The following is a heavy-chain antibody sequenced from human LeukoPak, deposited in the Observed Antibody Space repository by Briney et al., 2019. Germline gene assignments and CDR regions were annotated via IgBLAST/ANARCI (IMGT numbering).Heavy chain of an antibody. CDR2: INPNSGGT. D-gene: IGHD1-26*01. CDR1: GYTFTGYY. V-gene: IGHV1-2*04. CDR3: AKSDSRGGYSGAFDY. J-gene: IGHJ4*02. Sequence: ASVKVSCKASGYTFTGYYMHWVRQAPGQGLEWMGWINPNSGGTNYAQKFQGWVTMTRDTSISTAYMELSRLRSDDTAVYYCAKSDSRGGYSGAFDYWGQGTLVTVSS.